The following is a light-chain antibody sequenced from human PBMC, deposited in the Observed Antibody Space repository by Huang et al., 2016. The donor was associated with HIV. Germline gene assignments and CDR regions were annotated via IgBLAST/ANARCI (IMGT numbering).Light chain of an antibody. CDR3: QQYGSTPYT. V-gene: IGKV3-20*01. CDR2: GTS. CDR1: QSVSSTY. Sequence: EIVLTQSPGTLSLSPGARVTLSCRASQSVSSTYLAWYQQKPGQAPRRLIYGTSSRDTGIPDRFSGSGSGTDFTLTISRLEPDDYAVYYCQQYGSTPYTFGQGTKLEIK. J-gene: IGKJ2*01.